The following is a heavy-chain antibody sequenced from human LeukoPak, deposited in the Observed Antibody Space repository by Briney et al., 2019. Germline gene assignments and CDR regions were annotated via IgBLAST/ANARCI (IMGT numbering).Heavy chain of an antibody. CDR2: IRYDGSNT. CDR1: GFTFSNYG. Sequence: GGSLRLSCAASGFTFSNYGMHWVRQAPGKGLEWLAFIRYDGSNTHYADSVKGRFTISRDNSKNTLFLQMNSLRSEDTALYYCANGPHYNILTGFYKVRSHLDYWGQGTLVTVSS. D-gene: IGHD3-9*01. J-gene: IGHJ4*02. V-gene: IGHV3-30*02. CDR3: ANGPHYNILTGFYKVRSHLDY.